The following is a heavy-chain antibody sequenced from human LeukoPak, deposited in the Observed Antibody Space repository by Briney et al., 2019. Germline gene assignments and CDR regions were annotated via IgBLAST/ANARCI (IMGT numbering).Heavy chain of an antibody. D-gene: IGHD6-13*01. CDR2: ISSSSSYI. J-gene: IGHJ5*02. Sequence: GGSLRLSCAASGFTFSSYSMNWVRQAPGKGLEWVSSISSSSSYIYYADSVKGRFTISRDNAKNSLYLQMNSLRAEDTAVYYCARAGIAAAGMSWFDPWGQGTLVTVSS. V-gene: IGHV3-21*01. CDR1: GFTFSSYS. CDR3: ARAGIAAAGMSWFDP.